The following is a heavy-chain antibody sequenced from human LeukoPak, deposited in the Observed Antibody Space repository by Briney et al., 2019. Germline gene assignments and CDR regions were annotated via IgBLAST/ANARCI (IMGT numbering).Heavy chain of an antibody. D-gene: IGHD3-3*01. V-gene: IGHV1-69*05. Sequence: SVKVSCKASGGTFSSYAISWVRQAPGQGLEGMGGIIPIFGTANYAQKFQGRVTITTDESTSTAYMELSSLRSEDTAVYYCARGTSDPRAKGSKVKRDHYYMDVWGKGTTVTVSS. CDR1: GGTFSSYA. CDR3: ARGTSDPRAKGSKVKRDHYYMDV. CDR2: IIPIFGTA. J-gene: IGHJ6*03.